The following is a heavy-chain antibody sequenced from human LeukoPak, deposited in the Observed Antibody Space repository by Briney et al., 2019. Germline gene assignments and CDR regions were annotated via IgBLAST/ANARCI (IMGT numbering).Heavy chain of an antibody. D-gene: IGHD6-19*01. CDR1: GGSISSYY. CDR3: ARQASTYSSGWFYYFDY. V-gene: IGHV4-4*07. J-gene: IGHJ4*02. Sequence: SETLSLTCTVSGGSISSYYWSWIRQPAGKGLERIGRIYTSGSTNYNPSLKSRVTMSVDTSKNQFSLKLSSVTAADTAVYYCARQASTYSSGWFYYFDYWGQGTLVTVSS. CDR2: IYTSGST.